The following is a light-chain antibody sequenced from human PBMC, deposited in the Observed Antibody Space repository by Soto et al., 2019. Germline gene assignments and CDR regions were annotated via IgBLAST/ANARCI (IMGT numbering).Light chain of an antibody. J-gene: IGKJ4*01. CDR1: QSVSSN. CDR3: QQYNNWPRP. V-gene: IGKV3D-15*01. Sequence: EIVMTQSPATLSVSPGERATLSCRASQSVSSNLAWYQQKTGQAPRLLIYGASTRATGIPARFSGSGYGTEFTLTSSSLQSEDFAVDYCQQYNNWPRPFCGGTKVEIK. CDR2: GAS.